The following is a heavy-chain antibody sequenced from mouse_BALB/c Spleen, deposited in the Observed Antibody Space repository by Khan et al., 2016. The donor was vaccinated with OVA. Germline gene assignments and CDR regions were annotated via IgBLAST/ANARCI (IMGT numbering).Heavy chain of an antibody. CDR1: GYSITSDYA. D-gene: IGHD2-3*01. J-gene: IGHJ4*01. CDR2: ISSSGST. CDR3: ARDGSRYNYAMDY. V-gene: IGHV3-2*02. Sequence: EVKLEESGPGLVKPSQSLSLTSTVTGYSITSDYAWNWIRQFPGNKLEWMGYISSSGSTNYNPALKSRISITRDTSKNQFFLQLNSVTTEDTATYYCARDGSRYNYAMDYWGQGTSVTVSS.